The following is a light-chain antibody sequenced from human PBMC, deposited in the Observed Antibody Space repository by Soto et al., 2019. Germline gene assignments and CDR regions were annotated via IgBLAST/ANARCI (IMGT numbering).Light chain of an antibody. CDR3: QHSYSAPRYT. Sequence: DIQMTQSPSSLSASVGDRVTITCRASQSIITYLNWYQQKPGKAPKLLIYGASTLQSGVPSRFSGSGSGTDFTLTISSLQPEDFATYYCQHSYSAPRYTFGQGTKLETK. CDR2: GAS. J-gene: IGKJ2*01. CDR1: QSIITY. V-gene: IGKV1-39*01.